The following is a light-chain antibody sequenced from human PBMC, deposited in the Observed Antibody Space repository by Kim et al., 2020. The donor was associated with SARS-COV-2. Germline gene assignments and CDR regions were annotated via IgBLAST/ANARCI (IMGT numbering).Light chain of an antibody. CDR3: QQYNNWWT. V-gene: IGKV3-15*01. Sequence: LVSPGERATPSCRTSQSVSGNLAWCQQKPGQAPRLLIYGASTRATGIPARFSGSGSGTEFTLTISSLQSEDCAVYYCQQYNNWWTFGQGTKVDIK. J-gene: IGKJ1*01. CDR2: GAS. CDR1: QSVSGN.